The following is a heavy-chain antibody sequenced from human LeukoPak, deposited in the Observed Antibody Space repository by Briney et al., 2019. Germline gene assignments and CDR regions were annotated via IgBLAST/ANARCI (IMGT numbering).Heavy chain of an antibody. V-gene: IGHV3-48*02. Sequence: GGSLRLSCAASGFTFSSYSMNWVRQAPGKGLEWVSYISSSSSTIYYADSVKGRFTISRDNAKNSLSLQMNSLRDEDTAVYYCARGALDFDYWGQGTLVTVSS. CDR2: ISSSSSTI. CDR3: ARGALDFDY. J-gene: IGHJ4*02. CDR1: GFTFSSYS.